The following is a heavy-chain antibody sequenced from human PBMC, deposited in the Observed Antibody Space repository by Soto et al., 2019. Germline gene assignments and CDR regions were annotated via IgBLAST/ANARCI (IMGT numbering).Heavy chain of an antibody. J-gene: IGHJ4*02. D-gene: IGHD3-9*01. CDR1: GFTFSSYS. Sequence: GGSLRLSCAASGFTFSSYSTNWVRQAPGKGLEWVSSISSSSSYIYYADSVKGRFTISRDNAKNSLYLQMNSLRAEDTAVYYCARAGLTIIFDYWGQGTLVTVSS. V-gene: IGHV3-21*01. CDR3: ARAGLTIIFDY. CDR2: ISSSSSYI.